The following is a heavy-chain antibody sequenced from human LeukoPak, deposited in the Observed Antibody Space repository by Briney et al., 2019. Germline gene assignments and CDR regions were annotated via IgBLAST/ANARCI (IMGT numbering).Heavy chain of an antibody. CDR2: IYYSGSS. Sequence: PSETLSLTCTVSGGSISGYYWSWIRQPPGKGLEWIGYIYYSGSSNYNPSLKSRVTISVDTSKNQFSLRLSSVTPADTAVYYCARGERNYNWNFVGTWGRGTLVTVSS. CDR3: ARGERNYNWNFVGT. D-gene: IGHD1-7*01. J-gene: IGHJ5*02. CDR1: GGSISGYY. V-gene: IGHV4-59*01.